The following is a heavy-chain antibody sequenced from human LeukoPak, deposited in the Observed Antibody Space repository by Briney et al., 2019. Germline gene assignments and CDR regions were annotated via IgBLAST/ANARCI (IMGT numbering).Heavy chain of an antibody. Sequence: SSETLSLTCTVSGGSMYSYYWSWIRQPPGKGLEWIGYISYSGSTNYNPSLKSRVTISVDTSKNQFSLKLSSVTAADTAVYYCARVQVDSTFFDIWGQGTMVTVSS. V-gene: IGHV4-59*08. J-gene: IGHJ3*02. CDR2: ISYSGST. D-gene: IGHD2-8*02. CDR3: ARVQVDSTFFDI. CDR1: GGSMYSYY.